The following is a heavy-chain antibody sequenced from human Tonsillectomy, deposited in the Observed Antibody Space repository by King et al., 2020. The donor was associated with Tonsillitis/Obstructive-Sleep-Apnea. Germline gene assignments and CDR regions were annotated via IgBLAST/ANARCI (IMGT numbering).Heavy chain of an antibody. CDR2: FVPLFTTA. J-gene: IGHJ3*02. Sequence: QVQLVESGAEVKKPGSSVKVSCKTSGGTFSIYAITWVRQAPGQGLEWMGGFVPLFTTANYAQKFQGRVTITADESTSTAYMELSSLRSEDTAVYYFATRPPLYSSGWQHDAFDIWGQGTMVTVSS. V-gene: IGHV1-69*01. CDR1: GGTFSIYA. D-gene: IGHD6-19*01. CDR3: ATRPPLYSSGWQHDAFDI.